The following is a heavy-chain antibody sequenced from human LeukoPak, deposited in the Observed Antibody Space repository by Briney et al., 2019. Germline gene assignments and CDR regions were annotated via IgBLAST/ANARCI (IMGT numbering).Heavy chain of an antibody. CDR3: ARGRGSS. CDR1: GFTFSSYS. CDR2: IGTRGTTM. J-gene: IGHJ5*02. V-gene: IGHV3-48*02. Sequence: GGSLRLSCAASGFTFSSYSMNWVRQPPGKGLEWISYIGTRGTTMYYADSVKGRFTISRDNAKNSLYLQMNSLRDEDTAIYYCARGRGSSWGQGTLVTVSS. D-gene: IGHD2-21*01.